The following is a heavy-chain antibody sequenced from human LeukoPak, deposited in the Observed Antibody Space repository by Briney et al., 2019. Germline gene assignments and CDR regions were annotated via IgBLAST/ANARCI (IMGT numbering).Heavy chain of an antibody. CDR3: ARTASHNYYYYYMDV. J-gene: IGHJ6*03. CDR2: IYTSGST. Sequence: SETLSLTCTVSGGSISSYYWSWIQQPAGKGLEWIGRIYTSGSTNYNPSLKSRVTMSVDTSKNQFSLKLSSVTAADTAVYYCARTASHNYYYYYMDVWGKGTTVTASS. D-gene: IGHD2-21*01. CDR1: GGSISSYY. V-gene: IGHV4-4*07.